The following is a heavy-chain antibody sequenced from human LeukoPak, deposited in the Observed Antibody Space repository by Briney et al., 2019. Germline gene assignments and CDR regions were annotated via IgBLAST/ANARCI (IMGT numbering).Heavy chain of an antibody. CDR3: ARVGYCSSTSCYAEFDY. CDR2: IYHSGST. Sequence: SETQSLTCAVSGGSISSGGYSWSWIRQPPGKGLEWIGYIYHSGSTYYNPSLKSRVTISVDRSKNQFSLKLSSVTAADTAVYYCARVGYCSSTSCYAEFDYWGQGTLVTVSS. J-gene: IGHJ4*02. CDR1: GGSISSGGYS. D-gene: IGHD2-2*01. V-gene: IGHV4-30-2*01.